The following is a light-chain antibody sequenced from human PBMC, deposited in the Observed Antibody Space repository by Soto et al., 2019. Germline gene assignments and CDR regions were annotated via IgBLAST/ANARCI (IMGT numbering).Light chain of an antibody. CDR3: QLHIT. CDR2: DAS. CDR1: QSISSY. Sequence: DIQMTQSPSSLSASVGDRVTITCRASQSISSYLNWYQQKPGKAPKLLIYDASSLRSGVSSRFSGSGSGTDFTLTISSLQPEDFATYYCQLHITFGQGTRLEIK. J-gene: IGKJ5*01. V-gene: IGKV1-39*01.